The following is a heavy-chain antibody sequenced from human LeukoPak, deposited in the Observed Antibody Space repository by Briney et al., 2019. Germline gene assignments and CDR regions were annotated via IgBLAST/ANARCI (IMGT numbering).Heavy chain of an antibody. V-gene: IGHV1-24*01. CDR3: ATDLGSGWYFSVVY. CDR2: FDPEDGAT. CDR1: GYTLTELS. D-gene: IGHD6-19*01. Sequence: ASVRVSCKVSGYTLTELSMHWVRQAPGRWLEWMGGFDPEDGATIYAQKFQGRVTMTEDTSTDTAYMELSSLRSEDTAVYYCATDLGSGWYFSVVYWGQGTLVTVSS. J-gene: IGHJ4*02.